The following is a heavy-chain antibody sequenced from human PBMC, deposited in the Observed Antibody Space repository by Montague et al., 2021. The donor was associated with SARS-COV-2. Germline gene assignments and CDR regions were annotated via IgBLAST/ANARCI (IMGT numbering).Heavy chain of an antibody. CDR3: ARHAQLWVGELYSLGEGYFQH. Sequence: SETLSLTCTVSGGSISSYYWSWIRQPPGKGLEWIGYIYYSGSTNYNPSLKSRVTISVDTSKNQFSLKLSSVTAADTAVYYCARHAQLWVGELYSLGEGYFQHWGQGTLVTVSS. CDR1: GGSISSYY. CDR2: IYYSGST. J-gene: IGHJ1*01. V-gene: IGHV4-59*08. D-gene: IGHD3-10*01.